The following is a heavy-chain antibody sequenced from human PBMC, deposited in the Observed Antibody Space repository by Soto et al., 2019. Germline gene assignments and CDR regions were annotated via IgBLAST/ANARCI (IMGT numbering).Heavy chain of an antibody. CDR3: ARGGWRQIDY. CDR1: CGSIGSYY. Sequence: QVQLQESGPGLVKPSETLSLTCSVSCGSIGSYYWSWIRQPPGKGLEWIGYIYYSGSTNYNPSLKSRVTISVDTSKTQFSLKLSSVTAADTAVYYCARGGWRQIDYWGQGTLVTVSS. V-gene: IGHV4-59*08. D-gene: IGHD3-3*01. CDR2: IYYSGST. J-gene: IGHJ4*02.